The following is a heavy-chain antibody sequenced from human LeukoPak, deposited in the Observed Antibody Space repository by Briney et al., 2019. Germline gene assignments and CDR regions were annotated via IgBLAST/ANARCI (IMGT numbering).Heavy chain of an antibody. CDR1: GGSISSYY. CDR2: IYYSGST. D-gene: IGHD4-17*01. CDR3: ARHYDYGDYQKLNYYMDV. V-gene: IGHV4-59*08. Sequence: SETLSLTCTVSGGSISSYYWSWIRQPPGKGLEWIGYIYYSGSTNYNPSLKSRVTISVDRSKNQFSLKLSSVTAADTAVYYCARHYDYGDYQKLNYYMDVWGKGTTVTVSS. J-gene: IGHJ6*03.